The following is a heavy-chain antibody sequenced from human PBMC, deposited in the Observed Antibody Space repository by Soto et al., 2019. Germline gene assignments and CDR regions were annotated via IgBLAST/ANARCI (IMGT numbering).Heavy chain of an antibody. D-gene: IGHD6-13*01. J-gene: IGHJ6*02. CDR1: GYSFTSYW. Sequence: PGESLKISCKGSGYSFTSYWIGWVRQMPGKGLEWMGIIYPGDSDTRNSPSFQGQVTISADKSISTAYLQWSSLKASDAAMYYCARLRGYSSSWYFYYYYGMDVWGQGTTVTVSS. V-gene: IGHV5-51*01. CDR3: ARLRGYSSSWYFYYYYGMDV. CDR2: IYPGDSDT.